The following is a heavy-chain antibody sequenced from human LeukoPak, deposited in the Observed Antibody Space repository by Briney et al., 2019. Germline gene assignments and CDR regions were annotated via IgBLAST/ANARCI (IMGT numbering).Heavy chain of an antibody. CDR3: AKAIVATGLDY. CDR2: ISYDGSNK. J-gene: IGHJ4*02. CDR1: GFTFSSYG. Sequence: PGGSLRLSCAASGFTFSSYGMHWVRQAPGEGLEWVAVISYDGSNKYYADSVKGRFTISRDNSKNTLYLQMNSLRAEDTAVYYCAKAIVATGLDYWGQGTLVTVSA. V-gene: IGHV3-30*18. D-gene: IGHD5-12*01.